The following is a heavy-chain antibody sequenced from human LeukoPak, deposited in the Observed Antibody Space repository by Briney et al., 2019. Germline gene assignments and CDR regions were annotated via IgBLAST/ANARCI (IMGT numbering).Heavy chain of an antibody. CDR3: ARLGEGIYGSGSSSWYLDY. D-gene: IGHD3-10*01. V-gene: IGHV1-18*04. Sequence: GASVKVSCKASGYTFTSYGISWVRQAPGQGLEWMGWISAYNGNTNYAQKLQGRVTMTTDTSTSTAYMELGSLRSDDTAVYYCARLGEGIYGSGSSSWYLDYWGQGTLVTVSS. J-gene: IGHJ4*02. CDR1: GYTFTSYG. CDR2: ISAYNGNT.